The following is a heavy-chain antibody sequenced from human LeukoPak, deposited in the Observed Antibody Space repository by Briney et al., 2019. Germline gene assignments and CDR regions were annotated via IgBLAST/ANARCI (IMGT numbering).Heavy chain of an antibody. CDR1: GGSISSYH. Sequence: SETLSLTCTVSGGSISSYHWSWIRQPPGKGLEWIGYIYYSGSTNYNPSLKSRVTISVDTSKNQFSLKLSSVTAADTAVYYCARLNIFGTVVTPGEYFDYWGQGTLVTVSS. V-gene: IGHV4-59*01. CDR2: IYYSGST. D-gene: IGHD4-23*01. J-gene: IGHJ4*02. CDR3: ARLNIFGTVVTPGEYFDY.